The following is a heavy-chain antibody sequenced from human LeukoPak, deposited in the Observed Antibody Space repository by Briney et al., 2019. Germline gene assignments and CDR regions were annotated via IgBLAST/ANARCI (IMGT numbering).Heavy chain of an antibody. V-gene: IGHV5-51*01. J-gene: IGHJ4*02. CDR1: GYSFTSYW. Sequence: GESLKISCKGSGYSFTSYWIGWVRQMPGKGLEWMGIIYPGDSDTRYSPSFQGQVTISADKSISTAYLQWSSLKASDTAMYYCARPAFYDSSGYWEGDYWGQGTPVTVSS. CDR2: IYPGDSDT. CDR3: ARPAFYDSSGYWEGDY. D-gene: IGHD3-22*01.